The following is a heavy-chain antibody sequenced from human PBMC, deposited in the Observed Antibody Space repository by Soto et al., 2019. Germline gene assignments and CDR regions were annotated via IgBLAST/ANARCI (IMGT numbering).Heavy chain of an antibody. CDR2: ISWNSAGI. CDR1: GFTFDGYA. D-gene: IGHD6-19*01. Sequence: EVQLVESGGGLVQPGRSLRLSCAASGFTFDGYAMHWVRQAPGKGLEWVSGISWNSAGIDYAESVEGRFTISRDNAKNSLYLQMNSLRVEDTALYYCAKGDSVAAPFDYWGQGTLVTVSS. V-gene: IGHV3-9*01. J-gene: IGHJ4*02. CDR3: AKGDSVAAPFDY.